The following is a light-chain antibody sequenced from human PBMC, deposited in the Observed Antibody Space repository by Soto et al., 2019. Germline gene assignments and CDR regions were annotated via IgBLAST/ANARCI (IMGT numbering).Light chain of an antibody. CDR2: GAS. J-gene: IGKJ1*01. CDR3: QQYYTHST. Sequence: IQMRQSPSTLSVNLGDRGSITCRASQTISSWLAWYQQKPGKAPKLLISGASNLESGVPSRFSVSGSGTEFPLTISSMKPDDFSSDDCQQYYTHSTFGQGTKVDNK. CDR1: QTISSW. V-gene: IGKV1-5*01.